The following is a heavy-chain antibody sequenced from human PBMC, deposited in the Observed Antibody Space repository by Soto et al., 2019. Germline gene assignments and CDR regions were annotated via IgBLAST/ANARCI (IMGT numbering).Heavy chain of an antibody. CDR3: ARDIGSYAYWEGY. V-gene: IGHV4-4*07. CDR2: VYSSGTT. CDR1: AGSINSNW. D-gene: IGHD1-26*01. Sequence: SETLSLTCSVSAGSINSNWWSWIRQPAGKGLEWIGRVYSSGTTAYNPSLNSRATLSVETSKNQFSLKLSSVTAADTAVYYGARDIGSYAYWEGYWGQGIQVTVSS. J-gene: IGHJ4*02.